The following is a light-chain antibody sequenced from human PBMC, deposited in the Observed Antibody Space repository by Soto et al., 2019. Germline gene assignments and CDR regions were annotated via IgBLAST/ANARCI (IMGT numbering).Light chain of an antibody. CDR2: DAS. V-gene: IGKV3-15*01. CDR3: QEYNEWPMYS. CDR1: QSVSSN. J-gene: IGKJ2*03. Sequence: EIVMTQSPATLSVSPGERATLSCRASQSVSSNLAWYQQQPGQAPRLLIYDASNRATGIPDRFSGSGSGTEFTLTISRLQSEDFAVYYCQEYNEWPMYSFGQGTKV.